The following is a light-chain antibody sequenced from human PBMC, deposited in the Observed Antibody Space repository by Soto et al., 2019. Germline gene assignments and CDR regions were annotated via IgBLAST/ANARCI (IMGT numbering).Light chain of an antibody. Sequence: EIVMAQSPATLSVSPGERATLSCRASQSVGSNLAWYQQKPGQAPRLLIYGASTRVTGIPARFSGSRSGTEFTLTISSLQSEDFAVYHCQQYYNWWTFGQGTKVDI. CDR1: QSVGSN. J-gene: IGKJ1*01. CDR3: QQYYNWWT. V-gene: IGKV3-15*01. CDR2: GAS.